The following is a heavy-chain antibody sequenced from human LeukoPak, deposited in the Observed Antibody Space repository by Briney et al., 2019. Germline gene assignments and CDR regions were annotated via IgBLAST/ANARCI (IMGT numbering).Heavy chain of an antibody. V-gene: IGHV3-9*01. J-gene: IGHJ6*02. Sequence: GGSLRLSCAASGFTFDDYAMHWVRQAPGKGLEWVSGISWNSGSIGYADSVKGRFTISRDNAKNSLYLQMNSLRAEDTALYYCAKASTRGSRSYYYYGMDVWGQGTTVTVSS. CDR1: GFTFDDYA. D-gene: IGHD3-10*01. CDR3: AKASTRGSRSYYYYGMDV. CDR2: ISWNSGSI.